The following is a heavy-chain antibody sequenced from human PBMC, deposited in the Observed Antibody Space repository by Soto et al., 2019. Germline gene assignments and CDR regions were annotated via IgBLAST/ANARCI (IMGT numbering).Heavy chain of an antibody. CDR2: ISPSSSYI. J-gene: IGHJ5*02. CDR3: VRDLCTSTTCYGNWFDP. CDR1: GFTFKNYD. D-gene: IGHD2-2*01. Sequence: GGSLRLSCAASGFTFKNYDMNWVRQAPGKGLEWVSSISPSSSYIYYADSMKGRFTISRDNAKNSLYLQMNSLRSEDTAVYYCVRDLCTSTTCYGNWFDPWGQGTLVTVSS. V-gene: IGHV3-21*01.